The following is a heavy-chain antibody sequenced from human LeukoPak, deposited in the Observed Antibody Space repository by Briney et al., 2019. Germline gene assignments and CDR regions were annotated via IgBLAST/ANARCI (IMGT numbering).Heavy chain of an antibody. D-gene: IGHD6-13*01. CDR2: IYYSGST. V-gene: IGHV4-59*08. CDR1: GGSISSYY. J-gene: IGHJ4*02. CDR3: ARGGSGAAAGLDY. Sequence: SETLSLTCTVSGGSISSYYWSWIRQPPGKGLEWIGYIYYSGSTNYNPSLKSRVTISVDTSKNQFSLKLSSVTAADTAVYYCARGGSGAAAGLDYWGQGTLVTVSS.